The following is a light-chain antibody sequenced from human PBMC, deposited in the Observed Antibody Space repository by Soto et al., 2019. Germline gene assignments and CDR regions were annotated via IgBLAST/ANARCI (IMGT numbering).Light chain of an antibody. CDR1: QSLFYNPRNRSY. V-gene: IGKV4-1*01. CDR3: QQYFSTPPLT. J-gene: IGKJ4*01. CDR2: WAS. Sequence: DIVLTQSPDSLALSLGERDTINCKSSQSLFYNPRNRSYLGWFQQKQGQPPRLLIYWASSREPGVPDRFSGSESGTDFTLTISSLQAEDVAVSYCQQYFSTPPLTFGGGTKVEIK.